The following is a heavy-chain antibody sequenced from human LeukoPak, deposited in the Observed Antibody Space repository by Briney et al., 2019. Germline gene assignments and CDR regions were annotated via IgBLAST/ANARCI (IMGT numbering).Heavy chain of an antibody. Sequence: GGSLRLSCAASGVTVGNNYMNWVRQAPGKGPEWVSLIYSGGSTHYADSVKGRFTISRDNSKNTLYLQMNSLTVDDTAVYYCARDPPAVAANTYGWGQGTLVTVSS. CDR3: ARDPPAVAANTYG. V-gene: IGHV3-66*01. D-gene: IGHD6-6*01. CDR1: GVTVGNNY. J-gene: IGHJ4*02. CDR2: IYSGGST.